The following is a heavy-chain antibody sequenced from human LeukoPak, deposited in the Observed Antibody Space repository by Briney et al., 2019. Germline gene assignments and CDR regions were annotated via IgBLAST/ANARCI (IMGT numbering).Heavy chain of an antibody. CDR3: ARVGQVTYAFDI. Sequence: PGGSLRLSCAASGFTFSSYGMHWVRQAPGKGLERVAVIWYDGSNKYYADSVKGRFTISRDNSKNTLYLQMNSLRAEDTAVYYCARVGQVTYAFDIWGQGTMVTVSS. J-gene: IGHJ3*02. CDR1: GFTFSSYG. V-gene: IGHV3-33*01. CDR2: IWYDGSNK. D-gene: IGHD5-18*01.